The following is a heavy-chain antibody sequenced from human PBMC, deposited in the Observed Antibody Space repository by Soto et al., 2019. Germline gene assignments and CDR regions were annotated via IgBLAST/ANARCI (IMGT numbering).Heavy chain of an antibody. CDR3: ARSSGGSTYYYYGMDV. D-gene: IGHD1-26*01. CDR1: GFTFSSYW. J-gene: IGHJ6*02. V-gene: IGHV3-7*03. CDR2: IKQDGSEK. Sequence: AVGSLRLSCAASGFTFSSYWMSWVRQAPGKGLEWVANIKQDGSEKYYVDSVKGRFTISRDNAKNSLYLQMNSLRAEDTAVYYCARSSGGSTYYYYGMDVWGQGTTVTVSS.